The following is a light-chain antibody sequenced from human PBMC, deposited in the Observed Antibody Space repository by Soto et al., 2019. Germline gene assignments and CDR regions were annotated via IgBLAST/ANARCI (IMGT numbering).Light chain of an antibody. Sequence: QSVLTQPPSVSGAPGQRVTISCTGSRSNIGAGYDVHWYQQLPGTAPKLLIYGNSNRPSGVPDRFSGSKSGTSASLAITGLQAEDEADYYCQSYDSSLSGFYVFGPGTKLTVL. CDR3: QSYDSSLSGFYV. CDR2: GNS. V-gene: IGLV1-40*01. J-gene: IGLJ1*01. CDR1: RSNIGAGYD.